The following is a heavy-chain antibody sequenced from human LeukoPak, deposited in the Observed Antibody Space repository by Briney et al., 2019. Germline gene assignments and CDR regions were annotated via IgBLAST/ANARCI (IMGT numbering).Heavy chain of an antibody. J-gene: IGHJ6*02. V-gene: IGHV3-23*01. D-gene: IGHD2-15*01. CDR2: ISGSGGGT. Sequence: GGSLRLSCAASGFTFSSYAMSWVRQTPGKGLEWVSAISGSGGGTYYADSVKGRFTISRDNSKNTLYLQMNSLRAEDTAVYYCAKDLAATYYYYYGMDVWGQGTTVTVSS. CDR3: AKDLAATYYYYYGMDV. CDR1: GFTFSSYA.